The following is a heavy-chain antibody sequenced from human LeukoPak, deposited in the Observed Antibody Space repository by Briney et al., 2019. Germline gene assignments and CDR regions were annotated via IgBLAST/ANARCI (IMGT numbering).Heavy chain of an antibody. CDR1: GFTFSSYA. CDR2: ISYDGSNK. J-gene: IGHJ3*02. Sequence: GGSLRLSCSASGFTFSSYAMHWVRQAPGKGLGWVAVISYDGSNKYYADSVKGRFTISRDNSKNTLYLQMNSLRAEDTAVYYCARVGITMIVVVRDAFDIWGQGTMVTVSS. V-gene: IGHV3-30*04. CDR3: ARVGITMIVVVRDAFDI. D-gene: IGHD3-22*01.